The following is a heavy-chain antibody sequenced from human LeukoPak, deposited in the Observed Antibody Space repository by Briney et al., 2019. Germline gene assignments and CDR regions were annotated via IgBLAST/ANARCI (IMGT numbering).Heavy chain of an antibody. Sequence: ASVNLSCKASGYTLTDYDMHWVRQAPGHRLEWMGWINLNSGATNYAQKFQGRVTMTRDTSIITLYMELSSLGSDETAVYYCARRAVLASGPWFDPWGQGTLVTVSS. D-gene: IGHD6-19*01. J-gene: IGHJ5*02. CDR3: ARRAVLASGPWFDP. CDR2: INLNSGAT. CDR1: GYTLTDYD. V-gene: IGHV1-2*02.